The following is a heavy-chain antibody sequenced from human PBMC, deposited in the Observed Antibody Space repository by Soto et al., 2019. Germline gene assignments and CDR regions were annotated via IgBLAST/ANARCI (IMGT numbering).Heavy chain of an antibody. CDR3: AKRAFYGSGIPNYYGMDV. V-gene: IGHV3-23*01. Sequence: EVHLLESGGGLVQPGGSLRLSCEASGFTFSNYAMTWVRQAPGKGLEWVSVISGTGGGTNNADSAKGRFTTSRDNSKNTLYLHMNSLRDEDTAVYYCAKRAFYGSGIPNYYGMDVWGQGTAVTVSS. CDR1: GFTFSNYA. J-gene: IGHJ6*02. D-gene: IGHD3-10*01. CDR2: ISGTGGGT.